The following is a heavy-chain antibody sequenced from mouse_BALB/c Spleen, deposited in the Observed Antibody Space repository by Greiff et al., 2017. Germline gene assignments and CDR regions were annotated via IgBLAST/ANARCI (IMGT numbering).Heavy chain of an antibody. Sequence: QVQLQQPGAELVKPGTSVKLSCKASGYNFTSYWINWVKLRPGQGLEWIGDIYPGSGSTNYNEKFKSKATLTVDTSSSTAYMQLSSLASEDSALYYCAREGDRPYCWGQGTTLIVSS. CDR1: GYNFTSYW. CDR2: IYPGSGST. V-gene: IGHV1-55*01. J-gene: IGHJ2*01. CDR3: AREGDRPYC.